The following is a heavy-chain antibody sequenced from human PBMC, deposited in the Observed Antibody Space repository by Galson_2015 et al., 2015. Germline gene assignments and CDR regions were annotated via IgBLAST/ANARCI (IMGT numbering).Heavy chain of an antibody. Sequence: SLRLSCAASEFTFSSYYMSWVRQAPGKGLEWVSSISSTTTYIYYADSVKGRFTISRDNAKNSLYLQMNSLGAEDTAVYYCARQFWNSDFWSGYNPTNFASWGQGP. CDR3: ARQFWNSDFWSGYNPTNFAS. V-gene: IGHV3-21*01. J-gene: IGHJ4*02. CDR2: ISSTTTYI. D-gene: IGHD3-3*01. CDR1: EFTFSSYY.